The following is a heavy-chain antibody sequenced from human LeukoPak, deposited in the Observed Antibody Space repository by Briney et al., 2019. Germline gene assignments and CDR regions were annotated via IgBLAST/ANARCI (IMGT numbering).Heavy chain of an antibody. J-gene: IGHJ4*02. CDR1: GFTFRSYW. CDR3: AKVGGIAAAEY. Sequence: PGGSLRLSCAASGFTFRSYWMSWVRQAPGKGLEWVANIKQDGSEKYYVDSVKGRFTISRDNAKNSLYLQMSSLRAEDTAVYYCAKVGGIAAAEYWGQGTLVTVSS. CDR2: IKQDGSEK. D-gene: IGHD6-13*01. V-gene: IGHV3-7*05.